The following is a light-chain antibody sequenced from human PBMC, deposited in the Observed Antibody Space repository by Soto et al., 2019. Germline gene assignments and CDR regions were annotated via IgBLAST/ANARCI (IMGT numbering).Light chain of an antibody. V-gene: IGKV3-11*01. CDR3: QQRSNWLFT. J-gene: IGKJ3*01. CDR1: QSVSSY. Sequence: DIGLTQSPATLSLSPGERATLSCRASQSVSSYLAWYQQKPGKAPRLLIYDASNRATGIPARFSGSGSGTDFTLTISCLEPEDFAVYYCQQRSNWLFTFGPGTKVDIK. CDR2: DAS.